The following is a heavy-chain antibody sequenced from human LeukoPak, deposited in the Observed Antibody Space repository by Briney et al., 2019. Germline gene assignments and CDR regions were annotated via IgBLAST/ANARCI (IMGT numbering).Heavy chain of an antibody. J-gene: IGHJ4*02. CDR1: GFTFSENW. D-gene: IGHD1-26*01. CDR3: AREGSSGSYYNY. V-gene: IGHV3-20*04. Sequence: PGGSLRLSCVASGFTFSENWMHWVRQAPGKGLEWVSGINWNGGSTGYADSVKGRFTISRDNAKNSLYLQMNSLRAEDTALYYCAREGSSGSYYNYWGQGTLVTVSS. CDR2: INWNGGST.